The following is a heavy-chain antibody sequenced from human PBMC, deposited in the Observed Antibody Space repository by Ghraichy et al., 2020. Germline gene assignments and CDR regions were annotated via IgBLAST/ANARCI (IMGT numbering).Heavy chain of an antibody. V-gene: IGHV5-51*01. D-gene: IGHD3-3*01. J-gene: IGHJ6*03. CDR1: GYSFTSYW. CDR3: ARRAMNDFWSGSTPSYYYYMDV. CDR2: IYPGDSDT. Sequence: GESLNISCKGSGYSFTSYWIGWVRQMPGKGLEWMGIIYPGDSDTRYSPSFQGQVTISADKSISTAYLQWSSLKASDTAMYYCARRAMNDFWSGSTPSYYYYMDVWRRGSTVTVSS.